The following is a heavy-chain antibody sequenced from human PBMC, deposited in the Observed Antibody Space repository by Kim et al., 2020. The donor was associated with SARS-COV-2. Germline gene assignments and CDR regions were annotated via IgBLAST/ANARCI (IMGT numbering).Heavy chain of an antibody. V-gene: IGHV4-31*03. D-gene: IGHD2-2*01. Sequence: SETLFLTCSVSGGSIRSGGKFWTWIRQHPAKGLEWIGYISYSGNPHYSPSLRSRVSISLQTSENQFSLELTSVTAADTAVYYCARGQPLDYWGQGILVT. CDR2: ISYSGNP. CDR1: GGSIRSGGKF. J-gene: IGHJ4*02. CDR3: ARGQPLDY.